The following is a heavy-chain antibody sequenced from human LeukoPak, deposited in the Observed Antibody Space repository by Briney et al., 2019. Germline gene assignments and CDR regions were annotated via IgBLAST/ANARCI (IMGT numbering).Heavy chain of an antibody. V-gene: IGHV3-15*01. J-gene: IGHJ4*02. CDR3: TTGIGTIDF. CDR1: RPDFTIAW. CDR2: ITTDGGTT. D-gene: IGHD3-9*01. Sequence: PGGSLRLSCAVSRPDFTIAWMSWVRQAPGKGLEWAGRITTDGGTTDYAAPVKGRFTISRDDAENTLYLQMNSLNTEDTAVYYCTTGIGTIDFWGQGTLVTVSS.